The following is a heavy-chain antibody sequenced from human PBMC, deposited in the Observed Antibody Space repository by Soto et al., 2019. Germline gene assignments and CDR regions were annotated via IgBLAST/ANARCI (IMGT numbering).Heavy chain of an antibody. Sequence: SVKVSCKASGGTFSSYAISWVRQAPGQGLEWMGGIIPIFGTANYAQKFQGRVTITADESTSTAYMELSSLRSEDTAVYYCARWSTSIFGVGWSYGMDVWGQGTTVNVAS. CDR2: IIPIFGTA. J-gene: IGHJ6*01. CDR3: ARWSTSIFGVGWSYGMDV. D-gene: IGHD3-3*01. V-gene: IGHV1-69*13. CDR1: GGTFSSYA.